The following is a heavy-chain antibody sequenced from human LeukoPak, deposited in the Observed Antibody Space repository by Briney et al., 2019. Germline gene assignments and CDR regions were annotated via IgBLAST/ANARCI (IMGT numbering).Heavy chain of an antibody. CDR3: ARAGISSRSGWFDP. Sequence: PSETLSLTSTVSGGSISSYYWSWIRQPPGKGLEWIGYIYYSESTNYNPSLKSRVTISVDTSKNQFSLKLSSVTAADTAVYYCARAGISSRSGWFDPWGQGTLVTVSS. CDR2: IYYSEST. J-gene: IGHJ5*02. V-gene: IGHV4-59*08. D-gene: IGHD6-25*01. CDR1: GGSISSYY.